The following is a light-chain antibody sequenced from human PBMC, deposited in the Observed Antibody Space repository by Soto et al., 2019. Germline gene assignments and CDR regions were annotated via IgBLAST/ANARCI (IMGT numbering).Light chain of an antibody. Sequence: TQSPSSLSASVGDRVTITCRASQDINNYLAWYQQKPGQAPRLLIYGASSRATGIPDRFSGSGSGTDFTLTISRLEPEDFAVYYCQQYGSSLRTFGQGTKVEIK. CDR3: QQYGSSLRT. CDR1: QDINNY. J-gene: IGKJ1*01. V-gene: IGKV3-20*01. CDR2: GAS.